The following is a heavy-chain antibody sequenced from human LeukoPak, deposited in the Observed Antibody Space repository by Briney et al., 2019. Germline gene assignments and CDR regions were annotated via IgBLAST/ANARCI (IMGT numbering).Heavy chain of an antibody. CDR1: GFTFDDYA. Sequence: GGSLRLSCAASGFTFDDYAMHWVRQAPGKGLEWVSGISWNSGSIEYADSVKGRFTISRDNAKNSLYLQMNSLKTEDTALYYCAKTPSSLLSYWYFDLWGRGTLVTVSS. V-gene: IGHV3-9*01. J-gene: IGHJ2*01. CDR2: ISWNSGSI. CDR3: AKTPSSLLSYWYFDL. D-gene: IGHD2-15*01.